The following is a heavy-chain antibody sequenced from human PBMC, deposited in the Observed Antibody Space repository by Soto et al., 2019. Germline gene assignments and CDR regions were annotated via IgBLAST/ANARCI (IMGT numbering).Heavy chain of an antibody. Sequence: EVQLVESGGGLVQPGGSLRLSCAASGFTVSSNYMSWVRQAPGKGLEWVSVIYSGGSTYYADSVKGRFTISRDNSKNTLYLQMNSLRAEDTAVYYCARRPFIAAAGVGGFDPWGQGTLVTVSS. D-gene: IGHD6-13*01. CDR2: IYSGGST. CDR3: ARRPFIAAAGVGGFDP. V-gene: IGHV3-66*04. J-gene: IGHJ5*02. CDR1: GFTVSSNY.